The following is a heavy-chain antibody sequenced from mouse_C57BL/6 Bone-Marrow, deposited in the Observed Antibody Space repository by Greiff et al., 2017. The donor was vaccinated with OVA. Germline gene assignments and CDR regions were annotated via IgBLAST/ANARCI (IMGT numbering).Heavy chain of an antibody. Sequence: QVQLKQSGAELARPGASVKLSCKASGYTFTSYGISWVKQRTGQGLEWIGEIYPRSGNTYYNEKFKGKATLTADKSSSTAYMELRSLTSEDSAVYFCARGYYGSSWDYAMDYWGQGTSVTVSS. D-gene: IGHD1-1*01. J-gene: IGHJ4*01. CDR1: GYTFTSYG. CDR3: ARGYYGSSWDYAMDY. V-gene: IGHV1-81*01. CDR2: IYPRSGNT.